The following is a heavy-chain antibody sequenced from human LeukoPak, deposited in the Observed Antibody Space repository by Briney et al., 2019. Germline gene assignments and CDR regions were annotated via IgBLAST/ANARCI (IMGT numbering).Heavy chain of an antibody. V-gene: IGHV3-15*01. J-gene: IGHJ4*02. CDR1: GLTFSNAW. CDR2: IKSKTDGGTT. CDR3: TRLGELSLYFGY. D-gene: IGHD3-16*02. Sequence: PGGSLRLSCAASGLTFSNAWMSWVRQAPGKGLEWVGRIKSKTDGGTTDYAAPVKGRFTISRDDSKNTLYLQMNSLKTEDTAVYYCTRLGELSLYFGYWGQGTLATVSS.